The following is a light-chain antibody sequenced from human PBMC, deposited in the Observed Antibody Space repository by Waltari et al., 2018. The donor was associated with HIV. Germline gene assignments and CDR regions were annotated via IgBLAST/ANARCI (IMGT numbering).Light chain of an antibody. CDR2: DVG. CDR1: SSDVGGYNY. CDR3: NSYTSTTTRWL. J-gene: IGLJ3*02. V-gene: IGLV2-14*03. Sequence: QSALTQPASVSGSPGQSIIISCTGTSSDVGGYNYVSWYQQHPGKAPKLIIFDVGNRPPGVSNRFSCSKSGNTASLTISGLQTEDEADYYCNSYTSTTTRWLFGGGTRLTVL.